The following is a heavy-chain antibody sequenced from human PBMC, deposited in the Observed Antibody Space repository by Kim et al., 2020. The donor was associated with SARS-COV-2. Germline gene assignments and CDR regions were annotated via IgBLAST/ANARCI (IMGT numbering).Heavy chain of an antibody. D-gene: IGHD2-2*01. CDR1: GFTFGDYA. Sequence: GGSLRLSCAASGFTFGDYAMHWVRQAPGKGLEWVSGISWNSGSIGYADSVKGRFTISRDNAKNSLYLQMNSLRAEDTALYYCATHPTRRAAAILERYWGQGTLVTVSS. CDR2: ISWNSGSI. CDR3: ATHPTRRAAAILERY. J-gene: IGHJ4*02. V-gene: IGHV3-9*01.